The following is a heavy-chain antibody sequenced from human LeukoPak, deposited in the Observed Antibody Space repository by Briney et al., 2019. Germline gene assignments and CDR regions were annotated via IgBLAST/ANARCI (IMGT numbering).Heavy chain of an antibody. Sequence: SETLSLTCTVSGGSISSYYWSWIRQPAGKGLEWIGRIYTSGSTNYNPSLKSRVTMSVDTSKNQFSLKLNSVTAADTAVYYCARDLGPYYYGSGSSVTFDYWGQGTLVTVSS. CDR2: IYTSGST. J-gene: IGHJ4*02. V-gene: IGHV4-4*07. CDR3: ARDLGPYYYGSGSSVTFDY. CDR1: GGSISSYY. D-gene: IGHD3-10*01.